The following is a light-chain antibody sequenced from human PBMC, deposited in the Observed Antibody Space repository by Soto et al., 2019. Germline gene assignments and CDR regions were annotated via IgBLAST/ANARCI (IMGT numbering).Light chain of an antibody. Sequence: QSLLTQPPSVSAAPGQKVTISGSGSSSNIGNNYVSWYQQLPGTAPKLLVYDNNKRPSGIPDRFSGSKSGTSATLGITGLQTGDEADYYCGTWDSSLRAGYVFGTGTKVTVL. CDR1: SSNIGNNY. V-gene: IGLV1-51*01. CDR2: DNN. J-gene: IGLJ1*01. CDR3: GTWDSSLRAGYV.